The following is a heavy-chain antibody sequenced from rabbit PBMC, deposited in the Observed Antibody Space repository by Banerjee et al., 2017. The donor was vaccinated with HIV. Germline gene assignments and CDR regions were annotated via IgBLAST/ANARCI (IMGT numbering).Heavy chain of an antibody. D-gene: IGHD2-1*01. J-gene: IGHJ4*01. Sequence: QEQLEESGGDLVQPEGSLTLTCTASGLDFSSSYYMCWVRQAPGKGLEWIGCIYAGSDSTWYASWAKGRFTISKISSTTVTLQMTSLTAADTATYFCARGAGHADYGDASLWGPGTLVTVS. CDR2: IYAGSDST. CDR3: ARGAGHADYGDASL. V-gene: IGHV1S45*01. CDR1: GLDFSSSYY.